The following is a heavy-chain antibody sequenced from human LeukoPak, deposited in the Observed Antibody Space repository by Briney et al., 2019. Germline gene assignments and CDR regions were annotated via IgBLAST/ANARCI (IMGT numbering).Heavy chain of an antibody. CDR2: INPNSGAT. Sequence: GASVKVSCKASGYTFTGYYMHWVRQAPGQGLEWMGWINPNSGATNYAQKFQSRVTMTRDTSISTVYMELSRLRSDDTAVYYCAREEGGTGSSSADFDYWGQGTLVTVSS. D-gene: IGHD1-26*01. V-gene: IGHV1-2*02. CDR3: AREEGGTGSSSADFDY. J-gene: IGHJ4*02. CDR1: GYTFTGYY.